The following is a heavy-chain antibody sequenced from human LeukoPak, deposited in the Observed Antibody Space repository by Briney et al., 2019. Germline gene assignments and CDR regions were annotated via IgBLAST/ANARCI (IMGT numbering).Heavy chain of an antibody. V-gene: IGHV3-48*01. D-gene: IGHD2/OR15-2a*01. CDR2: ISSGGSTK. J-gene: IGHJ4*02. Sequence: GGSLRLSCGASGITFSSYSMNWVRQAPGKGLEWVSYISSGGSTKYYADSVKGRFTISRDNARNSLYLQMNSLRAGDTAVYFCARGGLSIMGYWGQGTLVTVSS. CDR1: GITFSSYS. CDR3: ARGGLSIMGY.